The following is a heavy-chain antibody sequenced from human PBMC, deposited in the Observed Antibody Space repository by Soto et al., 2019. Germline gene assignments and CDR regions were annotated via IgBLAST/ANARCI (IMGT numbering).Heavy chain of an antibody. Sequence: QVQLVQSGAEVKKPGSSVKVSCTASGGTFSSYAISWVRQAPGQGLEWLGGIIPIFGTANYAQKFQGRVTITADKSTSTDYMELRSLRSEDTAVYYCARGRDCSGGSCYSGSLGWFDPWGQGTLVAVAS. CDR3: ARGRDCSGGSCYSGSLGWFDP. J-gene: IGHJ5*02. D-gene: IGHD2-15*01. V-gene: IGHV1-69*06. CDR1: GGTFSSYA. CDR2: IIPIFGTA.